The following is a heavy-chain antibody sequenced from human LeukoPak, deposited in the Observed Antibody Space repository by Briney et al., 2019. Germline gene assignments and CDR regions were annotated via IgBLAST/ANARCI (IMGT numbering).Heavy chain of an antibody. CDR2: IYYGGRT. CDR1: DGSISSSSYY. J-gene: IGHJ4*02. V-gene: IGHV4-39*01. Sequence: PSETLSLTCTVSDGSISSSSYYWGWIRQPPGKGLEWIGSIYYGGRTYYNPPLKSRGTISVDTSKTQVSLKLSSLTAADTAAYYCARRALSGDEGIYWGQGNLVTVSS. CDR3: ARRALSGDEGIY. D-gene: IGHD2-21*02.